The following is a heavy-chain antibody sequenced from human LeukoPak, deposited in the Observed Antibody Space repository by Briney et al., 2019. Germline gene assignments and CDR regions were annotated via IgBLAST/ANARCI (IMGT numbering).Heavy chain of an antibody. Sequence: GGSLRLSCAASGFTFSSYSMNGVRQAAGKGLEWVSSISSSSGYIYYADSVKGRFTISRDNAKNSLYLQMNSLRAEDTAVYYCARDGWFGEFDYWGQGTLVTVSS. CDR3: ARDGWFGEFDY. J-gene: IGHJ4*02. V-gene: IGHV3-21*01. CDR2: ISSSSGYI. CDR1: GFTFSSYS. D-gene: IGHD3-10*01.